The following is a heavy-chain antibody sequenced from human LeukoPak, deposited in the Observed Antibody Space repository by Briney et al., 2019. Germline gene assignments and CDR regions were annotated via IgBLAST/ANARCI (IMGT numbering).Heavy chain of an antibody. CDR1: GFTFSSYW. J-gene: IGHJ4*02. V-gene: IGHV3-74*01. CDR3: AKPVVGGNGFDY. D-gene: IGHD1-26*01. Sequence: GGSLRLSCAASGFTFSSYWMHWVRQAPGKGLVWVSRINTDGSSTSYADSVKGRFTISRDNAKNTLYLQMNSLRAEDTAVYHCAKPVVGGNGFDYWGQGTLVTVSS. CDR2: INTDGSST.